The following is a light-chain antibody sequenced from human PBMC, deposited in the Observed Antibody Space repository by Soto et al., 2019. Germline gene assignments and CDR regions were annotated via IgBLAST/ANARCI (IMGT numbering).Light chain of an antibody. J-gene: IGKJ1*01. CDR2: AAS. CDR3: QQYNNWPRT. V-gene: IGKV3D-15*01. CDR1: RSVSTY. Sequence: THSPSTLCVSTGERATLSFRASRSVSTYLAWYQQKPGQAPRLLIYAASTRDYDVPARFSGSGSGTEFTLTISSLQSEDFAVYYCQQYNNWPRTFGQGTKVDNK.